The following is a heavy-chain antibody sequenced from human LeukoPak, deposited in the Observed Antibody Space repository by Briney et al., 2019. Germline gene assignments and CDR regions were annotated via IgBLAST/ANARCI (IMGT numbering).Heavy chain of an antibody. Sequence: SETLSLTCSVSGGSFSSSSYYWGWIRQPPGKGLEWIGNIYYRGNTYYNPSLKSRVTISVDTSKNQFSLKLSSVTAADTAVYYCASRSSIWSGYQDTLYYFDSWGQGTLVTVSS. CDR3: ASRSSIWSGYQDTLYYFDS. D-gene: IGHD3-3*01. J-gene: IGHJ4*02. CDR1: GGSFSSSSYY. V-gene: IGHV4-39*07. CDR2: IYYRGNT.